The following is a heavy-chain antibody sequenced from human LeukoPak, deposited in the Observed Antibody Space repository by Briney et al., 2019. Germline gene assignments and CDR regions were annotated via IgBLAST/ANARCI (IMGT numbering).Heavy chain of an antibody. CDR3: ARVLRAASWRRYGY. CDR1: GGSVSNSLYY. V-gene: IGHV4-61*01. J-gene: IGHJ4*02. CDR2: IYYSGST. Sequence: SEALSLTCTVSGGSVSNSLYYWSWIRQPPGKGLEWIGYIYYSGSTSYNPSLKSRVTISIDTSKSQFSLKLNSVTAADTAVYYCARVLRAASWRRYGYWGQGSLVTVSS. D-gene: IGHD6-25*01.